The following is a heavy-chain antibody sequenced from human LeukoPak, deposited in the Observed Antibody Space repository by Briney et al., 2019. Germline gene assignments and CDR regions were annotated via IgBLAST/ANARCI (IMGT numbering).Heavy chain of an antibody. Sequence: PGGSVRLSCAASGFTFSSYEMNWVRQAPGKGLEGVSYISNSGNTIFYADYVKGRFTISRDNGKNSLYLQMNSLRAEDTAVYYCARVFSNPTGNDYWGQGTLVTVSS. CDR1: GFTFSSYE. V-gene: IGHV3-48*03. D-gene: IGHD1-1*01. J-gene: IGHJ4*02. CDR2: ISNSGNTI. CDR3: ARVFSNPTGNDY.